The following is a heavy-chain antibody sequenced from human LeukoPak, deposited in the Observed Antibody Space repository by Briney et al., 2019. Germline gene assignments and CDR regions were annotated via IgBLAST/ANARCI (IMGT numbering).Heavy chain of an antibody. V-gene: IGHV3-7*03. J-gene: IGHJ3*02. Sequence: GGSLRLSCAASGFTFSSYAMSWVRQAPGKGLEWVANIKKDGSEKNYVDSVKGRFTISRDNAKNSLYLQMNSLRAEDTALYYCAKDERWAAAAAFDIWGQGTMVTVSS. CDR3: AKDERWAAAAAFDI. CDR1: GFTFSSYA. CDR2: IKKDGSEK. D-gene: IGHD6-13*01.